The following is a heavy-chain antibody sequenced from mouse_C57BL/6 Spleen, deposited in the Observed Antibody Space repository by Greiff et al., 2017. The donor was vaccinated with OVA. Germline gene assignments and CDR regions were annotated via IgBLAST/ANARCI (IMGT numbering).Heavy chain of an antibody. D-gene: IGHD1-1*01. V-gene: IGHV14-4*01. J-gene: IGHJ2*01. CDR1: GFNIKDDY. CDR2: IDPENGDT. CDR3: TTSLITTVVADY. Sequence: EVQVVESGAELVRPGASVKLSCTASGFNIKDDYMHWVKQRPEQGLEWIGWIDPENGDTEYASKFQGKATITADTSSNTAYLQLSSLTSEDTAVYYCTTSLITTVVADYWGQGTTLTVSS.